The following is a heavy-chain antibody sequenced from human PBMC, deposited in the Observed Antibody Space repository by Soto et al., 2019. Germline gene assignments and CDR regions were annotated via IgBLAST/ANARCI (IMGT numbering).Heavy chain of an antibody. D-gene: IGHD5-18*01. CDR3: AQRGGCIYGRVLYV. CDR2: IIPLFGTA. Sequence: QVQLVQSGAEVKKPGSSVKVSCKASGGTFSSYAISWVRQAPGQGLEWMGWIIPLFGTANYAQKFHGRVTITADEFTRTAYMQLSSLRSEDTAVYYCAQRGGCIYGRVLYVWGQGTTVTVPS. J-gene: IGHJ6*02. CDR1: GGTFSSYA. V-gene: IGHV1-69*12.